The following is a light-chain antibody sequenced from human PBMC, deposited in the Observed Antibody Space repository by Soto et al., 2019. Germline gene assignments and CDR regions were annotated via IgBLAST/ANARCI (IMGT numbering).Light chain of an antibody. CDR3: SSYTSSSTPV. V-gene: IGLV2-14*01. Sequence: QSALTQPASVSGSPGQSITISCTGTSSDVGGYNYVSWYQQHPGKAPKLMIYDVSNRPSGVSNRFSGSKSGNTASLTISGLQADDEADYYCSSYTSSSTPVFGGGTQLTVL. CDR1: SSDVGGYNY. J-gene: IGLJ2*01. CDR2: DVS.